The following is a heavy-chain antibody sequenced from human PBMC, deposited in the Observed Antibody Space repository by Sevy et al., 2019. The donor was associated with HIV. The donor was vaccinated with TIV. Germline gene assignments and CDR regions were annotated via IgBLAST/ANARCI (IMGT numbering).Heavy chain of an antibody. CDR1: GFTFDDYT. CDR2: ITWDAAKT. Sequence: GGSLRLSCAASGFTFDDYTMHWVRQVPGKGLEWVSLITWDAAKTDYADSVKGRFTVSRKNSENSLYLQMNSLRTEDTALYFCAKDIPGWSGFDYWGQGTLVTVSS. D-gene: IGHD3-10*01. J-gene: IGHJ4*02. CDR3: AKDIPGWSGFDY. V-gene: IGHV3-43*01.